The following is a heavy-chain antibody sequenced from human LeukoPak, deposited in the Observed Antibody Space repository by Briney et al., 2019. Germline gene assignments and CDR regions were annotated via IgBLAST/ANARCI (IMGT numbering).Heavy chain of an antibody. CDR2: INPNSGGT. Sequence: ASVKVSCKASGYTFTGYYMHWVRQAPGQGLEWMGWINPNSGGTNYAQKFQGWVTMTRDASISTAYMELSRLRSDDTAVYYCVRAPPAEEIAAASYGMDVWGQGTTVTVSS. V-gene: IGHV1-2*04. J-gene: IGHJ6*02. CDR1: GYTFTGYY. D-gene: IGHD6-13*01. CDR3: VRAPPAEEIAAASYGMDV.